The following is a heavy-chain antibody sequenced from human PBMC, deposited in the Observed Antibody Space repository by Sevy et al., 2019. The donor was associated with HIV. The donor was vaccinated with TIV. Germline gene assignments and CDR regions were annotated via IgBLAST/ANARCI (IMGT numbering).Heavy chain of an antibody. V-gene: IGHV3-74*03. D-gene: IGHD5-18*01. Sequence: GGTLRLSCAASGFSFSIYWMHWVRQVPGKGLVWVSRINSDGSSTTYADSVKGRFTFSRDNAKNTLFLQMNSLRVEDTAVYYCVREGVGGYSYGFDYWGQGTLVTVSS. CDR2: INSDGSST. J-gene: IGHJ4*02. CDR1: GFSFSIYW. CDR3: VREGVGGYSYGFDY.